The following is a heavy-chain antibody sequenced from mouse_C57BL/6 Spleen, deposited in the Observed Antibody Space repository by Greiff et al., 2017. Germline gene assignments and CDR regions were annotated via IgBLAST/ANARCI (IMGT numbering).Heavy chain of an antibody. CDR1: GFTFSSYG. D-gene: IGHD2-4*01. V-gene: IGHV5-6*01. Sequence: EVQVVESGGDLVKPGGSLKLSCAASGFTFSSYGMSWVRQTPDKRLEWVATISSGGSYTYYPDSVKGRFTISRDNAKNTLYLQMSSLKSEDTAMYYCARRYDYDVPFDYWGQGTTLTVSS. CDR3: ARRYDYDVPFDY. J-gene: IGHJ2*01. CDR2: ISSGGSYT.